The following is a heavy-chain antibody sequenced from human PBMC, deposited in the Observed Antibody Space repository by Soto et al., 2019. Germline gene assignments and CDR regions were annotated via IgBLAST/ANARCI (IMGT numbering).Heavy chain of an antibody. D-gene: IGHD6-13*01. J-gene: IGHJ4*02. CDR1: GFTFSSYG. V-gene: IGHV3-30*18. Sequence: QVQLVESGGGVVQPGRSLRLSCAASGFTFSSYGMQWVRQAPGKGLEWVAVMSYDGSNKYYADSVKGRFTISRDNSKNTLYLQMNSLRAEDTAVYYCAKEYSRGGDYWGQGTLVTVSS. CDR3: AKEYSRGGDY. CDR2: MSYDGSNK.